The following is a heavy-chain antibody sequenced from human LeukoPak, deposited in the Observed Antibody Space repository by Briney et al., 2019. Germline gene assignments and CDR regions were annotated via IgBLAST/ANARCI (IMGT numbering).Heavy chain of an antibody. CDR1: GYTFTGYY. J-gene: IGHJ6*02. CDR2: INPNSGGT. CDR3: ARVAGYYDILTGYLPQVYGMDV. Sequence: ASVKVSCKASGYTFTGYYMHWVRQAPGQGLEWMGWINPNSGGTNYAQKFQGRVTMTRDTSISTAYMELSRLRSDDTAVYYCARVAGYYDILTGYLPQVYGMDVWGQGTTATVSS. D-gene: IGHD3-9*01. V-gene: IGHV1-2*02.